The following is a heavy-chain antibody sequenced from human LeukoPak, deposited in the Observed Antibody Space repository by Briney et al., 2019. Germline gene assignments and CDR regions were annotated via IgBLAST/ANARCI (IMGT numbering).Heavy chain of an antibody. CDR1: SGSISTFY. J-gene: IGHJ4*02. V-gene: IGHV4-59*01. CDR3: ARGTTKGYYYDSSGYYTK. Sequence: PSETLSLTCTVSSGSISTFYWNWIRQPPGKGLEWIGYIYYSGSTNYNPSLRSRVTILVDTSKNQFSLKLTSVTAADTAVYYCARGTTKGYYYDSSGYYTKWGQGTLVTVSS. CDR2: IYYSGST. D-gene: IGHD3-22*01.